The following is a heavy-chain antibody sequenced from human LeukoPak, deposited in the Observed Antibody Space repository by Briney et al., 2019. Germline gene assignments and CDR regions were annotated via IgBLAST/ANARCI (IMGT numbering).Heavy chain of an antibody. CDR2: ISSSSSYI. V-gene: IGHV3-21*01. CDR1: GFTFSSYA. J-gene: IGHJ4*02. CDR3: ARDGYCSSTSCYPGGY. Sequence: GGSLRLSCAASGFTFSSYAMSWVRQAPGKGLEWVSSISSSSSYIYYADSVKGRFTISRDNAKNSLYLQMNSLRAEDTAVYYCARDGYCSSTSCYPGGYWGQGTLVTVSS. D-gene: IGHD2-2*03.